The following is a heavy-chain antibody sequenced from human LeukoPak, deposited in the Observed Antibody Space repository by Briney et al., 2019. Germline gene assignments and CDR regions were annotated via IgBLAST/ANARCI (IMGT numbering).Heavy chain of an antibody. J-gene: IGHJ4*02. CDR3: SRLYGSGSSLYFDY. D-gene: IGHD3-10*01. Sequence: SQTLSLTCTVSGGSISSGSYYWSWIRQPAGKGLEWIGRIYTSGSTNYNPSLKSRVTISVDTSKNQFSLKLSSVTAADTAVYYCSRLYGSGSSLYFDYWGQGTLVTVSS. CDR1: GGSISSGSYY. CDR2: IYTSGST. V-gene: IGHV4-61*02.